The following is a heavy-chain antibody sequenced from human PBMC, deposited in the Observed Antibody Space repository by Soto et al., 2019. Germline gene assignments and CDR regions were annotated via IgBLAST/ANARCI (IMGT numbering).Heavy chain of an antibody. V-gene: IGHV4-34*01. CDR3: ARHGCSGGNCYYRGYYYYGMDV. J-gene: IGHJ6*02. Sequence: SETLSLTCAVYGGSFSGYYWSWIRQPPGKGLEWIGEINHSGSTNYNPSLKSRVTISVDTSKNQFSLKPSSVTAADTAVYYCARHGCSGGNCYYRGYYYYGMDVWGQGTTVTVSS. CDR1: GGSFSGYY. D-gene: IGHD2-15*01. CDR2: INHSGST.